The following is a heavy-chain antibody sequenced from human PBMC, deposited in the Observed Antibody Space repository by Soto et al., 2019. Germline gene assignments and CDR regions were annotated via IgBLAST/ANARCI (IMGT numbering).Heavy chain of an antibody. CDR2: ISGSGDST. CDR1: GFTFSSYA. J-gene: IGHJ4*02. V-gene: IGHV3-23*01. Sequence: EVQLLESGGGLVQPGGSLRLSCAASGFTFSSYAMNWVRQAPGKGLEWVSVISGSGDSTYYADSVKGRFTISRDNSKNTLYLQMNRLRAGDAGVYFCASGSSGWFFGYWGQGTLVTVSS. D-gene: IGHD6-19*01. CDR3: ASGSSGWFFGY.